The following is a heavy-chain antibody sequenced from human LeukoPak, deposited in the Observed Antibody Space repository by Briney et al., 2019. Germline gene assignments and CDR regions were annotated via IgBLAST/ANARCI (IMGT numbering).Heavy chain of an antibody. Sequence: SETLSLTCAVYGGSFSGYYWSWIRQPPGKGLEWIGEINHSGSTNYNPSPKSRVTMSVDTSKNQFSLKLSSVTAADTAVYYCARDFGYGDYFFDDWGQGTLVTVSS. CDR2: INHSGST. CDR3: ARDFGYGDYFFDD. CDR1: GGSFSGYY. J-gene: IGHJ4*02. D-gene: IGHD4-17*01. V-gene: IGHV4-34*01.